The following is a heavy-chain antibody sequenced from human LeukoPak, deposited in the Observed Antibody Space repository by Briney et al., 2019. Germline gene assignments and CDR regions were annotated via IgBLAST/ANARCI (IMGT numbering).Heavy chain of an antibody. CDR3: ARQWLGVYKPHDMDV. V-gene: IGHV4-61*02. J-gene: IGHJ6*03. D-gene: IGHD6-19*01. CDR1: GGSISSGSYY. CDR2: IYTSGST. Sequence: SQTLSLTCTVSGGSISSGSYYWSWIRQPAGKGLEWIGRIYTSGSTNYNPSLKSRVTISVDTSKNQFSLKLSSVTAADTAVYDCARQWLGVYKPHDMDVWGKGNTVTVSS.